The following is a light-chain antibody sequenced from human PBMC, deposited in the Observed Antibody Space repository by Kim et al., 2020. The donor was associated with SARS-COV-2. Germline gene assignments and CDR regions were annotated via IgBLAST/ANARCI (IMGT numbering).Light chain of an antibody. J-gene: IGLJ3*02. CDR1: NLGDKY. CDR3: QAWDSNTWV. V-gene: IGLV3-1*01. Sequence: SYELTQPSSVSVSPGQTASITCSGDNLGDKYACWYQQKPGQSPVLVIYQDTKRPSGIPERFSGSNSGNTATLTISGTQAMDEADYYCQAWDSNTWVFGGGTKLTVL. CDR2: QDT.